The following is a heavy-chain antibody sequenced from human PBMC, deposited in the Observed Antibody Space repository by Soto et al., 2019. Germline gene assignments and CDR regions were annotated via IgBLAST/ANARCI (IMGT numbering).Heavy chain of an antibody. D-gene: IGHD6-19*01. CDR1: GFAFSGDP. J-gene: IGHJ4*02. CDR3: AKDDSSGWYRFFDY. Sequence: EVQLLESGGGLVQPGGSLRLSCAASGFAFSGDPMSWVRQTPGKGLEWVSGIDASTGRTYFADSVEGRFTISRDNSKNTLYLQMNNLRVADTAIYYCAKDDSSGWYRFFDYWGQGTLVTVSS. V-gene: IGHV3-23*01. CDR2: IDASTGRT.